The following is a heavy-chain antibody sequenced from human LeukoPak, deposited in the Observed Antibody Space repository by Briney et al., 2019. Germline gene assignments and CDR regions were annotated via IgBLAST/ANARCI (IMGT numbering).Heavy chain of an antibody. J-gene: IGHJ5*02. V-gene: IGHV5-51*01. CDR1: GYSFTNYW. D-gene: IGHD6-25*01. Sequence: GESLKISCKGSGYSFTNYWIAWVRQMPGKGLEWMGIIYPGDSHTTYSPSFQGQVIISADKSISTAYLQWSSLKASDTAMYDRARRGVYTSAWKRYKCLDPWGQGTLVTVSS. CDR2: IYPGDSHT. CDR3: ARRGVYTSAWKRYKCLDP.